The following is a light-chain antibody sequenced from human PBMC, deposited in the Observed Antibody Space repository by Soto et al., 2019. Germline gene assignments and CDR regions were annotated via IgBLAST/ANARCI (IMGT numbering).Light chain of an antibody. V-gene: IGKV3-20*01. Sequence: EIVLTQSPGTLSLSPGERATLSCRASQSVSSSYLAWYQQKPGQAPRLLIYGASSRATGIPDRFSGSGSGTDFTLTISRLEPEDFAVYYCQQYHNWPPNTFGQGTKVDIK. CDR2: GAS. CDR3: QQYHNWPPNT. J-gene: IGKJ1*01. CDR1: QSVSSSY.